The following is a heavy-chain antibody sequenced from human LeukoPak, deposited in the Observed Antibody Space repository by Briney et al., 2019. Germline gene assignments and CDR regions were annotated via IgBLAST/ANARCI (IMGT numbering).Heavy chain of an antibody. D-gene: IGHD3-16*01. CDR1: GYMFSTYG. CDR2: ISAYNDNT. J-gene: IGHJ4*01. Sequence: ASVKVSCKASGYMFSTYGISWVRQAPGQGLEWMGWISAYNDNTNFAQKFQGRVTMTTDTSTSTVYMELRSLRSDDTAVYYCARNPLWGATVGYYFDYWGHGTQVTVSS. CDR3: ARNPLWGATVGYYFDY. V-gene: IGHV1-18*01.